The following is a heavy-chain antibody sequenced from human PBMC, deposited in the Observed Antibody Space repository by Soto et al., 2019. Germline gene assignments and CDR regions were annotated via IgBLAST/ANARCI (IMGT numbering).Heavy chain of an antibody. Sequence: ASVKVSFKASGYTLTSYSMHWGRQAPGQGLEWMGWISAYNGNTNYAQKLQGRVTMTTDTSTSTAYMELRSLRSDDTAVYYCARESLEYSNSDYWGQGTLVTVSS. J-gene: IGHJ4*02. CDR3: ARESLEYSNSDY. V-gene: IGHV1-18*01. D-gene: IGHD4-4*01. CDR2: ISAYNGNT. CDR1: GYTLTSYS.